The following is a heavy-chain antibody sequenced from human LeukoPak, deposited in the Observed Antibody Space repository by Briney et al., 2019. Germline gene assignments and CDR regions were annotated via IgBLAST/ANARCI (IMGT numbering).Heavy chain of an antibody. V-gene: IGHV3-23*01. Sequence: GGSLRLSCAASEFTFSSYAMTWVRQAPGKGLEWVSSVSSGVGSTQYADSVKGRFTISRDNAKNSLFLQMDSLRAEDTALYYCARDEHHLVQGYYFDYWGQGTLVTVSS. D-gene: IGHD6-13*01. CDR2: VSSGVGST. CDR3: ARDEHHLVQGYYFDY. J-gene: IGHJ4*02. CDR1: EFTFSSYA.